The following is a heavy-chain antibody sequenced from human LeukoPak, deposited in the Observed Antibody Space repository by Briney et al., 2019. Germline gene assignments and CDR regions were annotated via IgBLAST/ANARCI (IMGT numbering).Heavy chain of an antibody. CDR3: ARDYYDSSEGY. CDR1: GYSISSGYY. D-gene: IGHD3-22*01. Sequence: SETLSLTCAVSGYSISSGYYWGWIRQPPGKGLEWIGSIYHSGSTYYNPSLKSRVTISVDTSKHQFSLKLSSVTAADTAVYYCARDYYDSSEGYWGQRTLVTVSS. V-gene: IGHV4-38-2*02. J-gene: IGHJ4*02. CDR2: IYHSGST.